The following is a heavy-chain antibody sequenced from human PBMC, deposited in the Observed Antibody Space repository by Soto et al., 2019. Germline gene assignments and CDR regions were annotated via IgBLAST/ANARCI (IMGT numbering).Heavy chain of an antibody. Sequence: SETLSLTCTVSGGSISSGGYYWSWIRQHPGKGLEWIGYIYYSGSTYYNPSLKSRVTISVDTSKNQFSLKLSSVTAADTAVYYCVATVNYYGMDVWGQGTTVTVSS. CDR3: VATVNYYGMDV. D-gene: IGHD4-4*01. J-gene: IGHJ6*02. CDR1: GGSISSGGYY. V-gene: IGHV4-31*03. CDR2: IYYSGST.